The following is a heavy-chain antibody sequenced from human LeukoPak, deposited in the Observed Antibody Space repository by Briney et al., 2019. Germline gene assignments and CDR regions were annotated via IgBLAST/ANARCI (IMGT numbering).Heavy chain of an antibody. CDR1: GFTFSDYY. J-gene: IGHJ6*02. CDR2: ISSSGSTI. CDR3: ARDDVVPAAMNQVYYYYGMDV. Sequence: GGSLRLSCAASGFTFSDYYMSWIRQAPGKGLEWVSYISSSGSTIYYADSVKGRFTISRDNAKNSLYLQMNSLRAEDTAVYYCARDDVVPAAMNQVYYYYGMDVWGQGTTVTVSS. D-gene: IGHD2-2*01. V-gene: IGHV3-11*01.